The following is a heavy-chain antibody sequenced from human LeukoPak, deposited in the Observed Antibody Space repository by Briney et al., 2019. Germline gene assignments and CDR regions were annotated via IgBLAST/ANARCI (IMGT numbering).Heavy chain of an antibody. Sequence: SETLSLTCTVSGGSISSSGYYWGWIRQPPGKGLEWIGNIYYSGSTYYNPSLKSRVTISVDTSKNQFSLKLSSVTAADTAVYYCARTTGRYLQFDPWGQGTLVTVSS. V-gene: IGHV4-39*07. CDR2: IYYSGST. CDR1: GGSISSSGYY. CDR3: ARTTGRYLQFDP. J-gene: IGHJ5*02. D-gene: IGHD3-9*01.